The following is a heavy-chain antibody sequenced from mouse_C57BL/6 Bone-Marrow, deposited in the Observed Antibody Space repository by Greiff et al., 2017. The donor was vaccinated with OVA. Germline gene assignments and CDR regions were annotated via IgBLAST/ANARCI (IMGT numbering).Heavy chain of an antibody. CDR1: GYTFTDYN. CDR3: ARWVTTTGRGY. D-gene: IGHD2-2*01. V-gene: IGHV1-22*01. J-gene: IGHJ2*01. Sequence: VQLQQPGAELVKPGASVKMSCKASGYTFTDYNMHWVKQSHGKSLEWIGYINPNNGGTSYNQKFKGKATLTVNKSSSTAYMELRSLTSEDSAVYYCARWVTTTGRGYWGQGTTLTVSS. CDR2: INPNNGGT.